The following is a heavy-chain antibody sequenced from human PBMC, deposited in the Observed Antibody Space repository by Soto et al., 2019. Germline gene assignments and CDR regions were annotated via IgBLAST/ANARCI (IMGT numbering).Heavy chain of an antibody. Sequence: TSVKLSCKASGYTFTGYYMHWVRQAPGQGLEWMGWINPNSGGTNYAQKFQGWVTISVDTSKNQFSLKLSSVTAADTAVYYCARDSGPYWFDPWGQGTLVTVSS. J-gene: IGHJ5*02. CDR3: ARDSGPYWFDP. V-gene: IGHV1-2*04. CDR1: GYTFTGYY. CDR2: INPNSGGT.